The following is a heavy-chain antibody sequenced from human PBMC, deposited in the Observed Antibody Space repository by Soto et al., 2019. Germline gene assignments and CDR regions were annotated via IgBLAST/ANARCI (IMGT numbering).Heavy chain of an antibody. Sequence: QPPGKGLEWIGEINHSGSTNYNPSLKSRVTISVDTSKNQFSLKLSSVTAADTAVYYCARGPRITMVRAHNWFDPWGQGTLVTVSS. D-gene: IGHD3-10*01. V-gene: IGHV4-34*01. J-gene: IGHJ5*02. CDR3: ARGPRITMVRAHNWFDP. CDR2: INHSGST.